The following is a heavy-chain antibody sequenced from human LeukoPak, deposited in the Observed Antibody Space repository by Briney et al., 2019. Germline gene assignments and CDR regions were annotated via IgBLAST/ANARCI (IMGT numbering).Heavy chain of an antibody. D-gene: IGHD3-9*01. J-gene: IGHJ4*02. CDR1: GGSFSSSSYY. Sequence: SESLSLTCTVSGGSFSSSSYYWGWIRQPPGMGLEWIGSIYYSGSTYYNPALKSRVIISVDKSKNQFSLKLSSGTAADTAVYYCAGLGNYDMLTGYLFDYWGQGTLVTVSS. CDR2: IYYSGST. CDR3: AGLGNYDMLTGYLFDY. V-gene: IGHV4-39*01.